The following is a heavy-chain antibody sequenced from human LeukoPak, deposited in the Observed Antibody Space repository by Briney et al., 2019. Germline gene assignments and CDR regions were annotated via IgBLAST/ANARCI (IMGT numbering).Heavy chain of an antibody. D-gene: IGHD3-22*01. J-gene: IGHJ3*02. Sequence: GGSLRLSCEASGFSFSMYWMAWVRQAPGKGLEWVANIKRDGSERHCLDSVRGRLTVSRDNAKNSLYLQLNSLRAEDTAVYFCARDTTYYESSAYYDSYDIWGQGTMVTVSS. CDR3: ARDTTYYESSAYYDSYDI. CDR2: IKRDGSER. V-gene: IGHV3-7*01. CDR1: GFSFSMYW.